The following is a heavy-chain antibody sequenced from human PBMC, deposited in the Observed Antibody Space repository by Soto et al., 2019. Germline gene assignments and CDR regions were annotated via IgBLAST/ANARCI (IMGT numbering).Heavy chain of an antibody. D-gene: IGHD2-2*02. Sequence: ASVKVSCKASGYTFTSYYMHWVRQAPGQGLEWMGIINPSGGSTSYAQKFQGRVTMTRDTSTSTVYMELSSLRSEDTAVYYCARDGLNFFCSSTSCYTGFDYWGKGTLVTVSS. CDR1: GYTFTSYY. V-gene: IGHV1-46*01. CDR3: ARDGLNFFCSSTSCYTGFDY. J-gene: IGHJ4*02. CDR2: INPSGGST.